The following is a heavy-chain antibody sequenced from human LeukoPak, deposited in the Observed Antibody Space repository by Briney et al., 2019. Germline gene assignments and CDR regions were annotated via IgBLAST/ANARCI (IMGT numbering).Heavy chain of an antibody. CDR2: ISAYNGNT. V-gene: IGHV1-18*01. CDR3: AVGPMRAPNWFDP. CDR1: GYTFTSYG. J-gene: IGHJ5*02. Sequence: ASVKVSCKASGYTFTSYGISWVRQAPGQGLEWMGWISAYNGNTNYAQKLQGSVTMTTDTSTSTAYMELRSLRSDDAAVYYCAVGPMRAPNWFDPWGQGTLVTVSS.